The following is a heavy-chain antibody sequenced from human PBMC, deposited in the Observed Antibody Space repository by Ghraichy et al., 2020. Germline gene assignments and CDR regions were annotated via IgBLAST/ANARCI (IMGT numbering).Heavy chain of an antibody. Sequence: GGSLRLSCAASGFTFSSYSMNWVRQAPGKGLEWVSYITDGGGTISYADSVQGRFTISRDNAKNSLYLQMNSLRDEDTAVYYCARDLHWAFDYWGQGTLVTVSS. CDR2: ITDGGGTI. V-gene: IGHV3-48*02. J-gene: IGHJ4*02. CDR3: ARDLHWAFDY. D-gene: IGHD3-16*01. CDR1: GFTFSSYS.